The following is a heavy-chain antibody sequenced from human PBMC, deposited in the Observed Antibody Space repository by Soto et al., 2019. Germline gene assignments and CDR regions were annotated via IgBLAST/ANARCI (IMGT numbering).Heavy chain of an antibody. J-gene: IGHJ6*02. CDR2: ISCDGANK. D-gene: IGHD2-8*01. CDR3: AGGVDIGLMVYGIPHGLDV. CDR1: GITFSSYA. V-gene: IGHV3-30*14. Sequence: QVQLVESGGGVVQPGRSLRLSWAASGITFSSYAIRWVRQAPGKELEWVTVISCDGANKYCGDYVKGRFTISRDNSKSTPYLQVNSVRGEDTAVYCCAGGVDIGLMVYGIPHGLDVGGQGPTVTFSS.